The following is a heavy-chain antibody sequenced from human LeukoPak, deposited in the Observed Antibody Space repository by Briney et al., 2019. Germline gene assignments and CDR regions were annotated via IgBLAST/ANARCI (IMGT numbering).Heavy chain of an antibody. CDR2: ISSSSSYI. D-gene: IGHD4-17*01. CDR1: GFTFSSYS. J-gene: IGHJ6*02. CDR3: ARAPTVPNYYGMDV. Sequence: GGSLRLSCAASGFTFSSYSMNWVRQAPGKGLEWVSSISSSSSYIYYADSVKGRFTISRDNAKNSLYLQMNSLRAEDTAVYYCARAPTVPNYYGMDVWGQGTTVTVSS. V-gene: IGHV3-21*01.